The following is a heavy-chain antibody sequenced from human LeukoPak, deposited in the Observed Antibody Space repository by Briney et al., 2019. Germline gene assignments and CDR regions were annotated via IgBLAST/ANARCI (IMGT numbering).Heavy chain of an antibody. J-gene: IGHJ5*02. CDR2: INHSGGT. CDR3: AFEGPVSGYAFDP. CDR1: GESFSEYY. V-gene: IGHV4-34*01. Sequence: TSETLSLTCAVYGESFSEYYWSWIRQPPGKGLEWIGQINHSGGTNSHPSLKTRVTISLDTSKNQVSLKLRSVTAADTAVYYCAFEGPVSGYAFDPWGQGALVAVSS. D-gene: IGHD5-12*01.